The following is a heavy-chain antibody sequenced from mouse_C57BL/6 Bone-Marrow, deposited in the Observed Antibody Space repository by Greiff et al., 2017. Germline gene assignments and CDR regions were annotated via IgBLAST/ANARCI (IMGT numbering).Heavy chain of an antibody. CDR2: IDPSDSYT. J-gene: IGHJ1*03. Sequence: QVQLQQPGAELVMPGASVKLSCKASGYTFTSYWMHWVMQRPGQGLEWIGEIDPSDSYTNYNQKFKGKSTLTVDKSSSTAYMQLSSLTSEDSAFYYCARLLLGYFDVWGTGTTVTVSS. D-gene: IGHD2-12*01. CDR1: GYTFTSYW. V-gene: IGHV1-69*01. CDR3: ARLLLGYFDV.